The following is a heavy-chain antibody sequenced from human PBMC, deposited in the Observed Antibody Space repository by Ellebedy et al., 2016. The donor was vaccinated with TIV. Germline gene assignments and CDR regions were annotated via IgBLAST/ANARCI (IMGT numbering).Heavy chain of an antibody. V-gene: IGHV1-2*02. CDR2: INPNSGGT. Sequence: ASVKVSXXASGYTFTGYYMHWVRQAPGQGLEWMGWINPNSGGTNYAQKFQGRVTMTRNTSISTAYMELSSLRSEDTAVYYCARGRRPFHPYYYDSSGYYNYGMDVWGQGTTVTVSS. D-gene: IGHD3-22*01. J-gene: IGHJ6*02. CDR3: ARGRRPFHPYYYDSSGYYNYGMDV. CDR1: GYTFTGYY.